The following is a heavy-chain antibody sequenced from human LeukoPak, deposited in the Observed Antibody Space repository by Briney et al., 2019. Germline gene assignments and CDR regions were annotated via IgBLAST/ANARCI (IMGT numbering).Heavy chain of an antibody. CDR2: ISESGSGT. CDR3: AKDIAQGYTFGSIEQDY. CDR1: GFTFSSYA. V-gene: IGHV3-23*01. D-gene: IGHD5-18*01. J-gene: IGHJ4*02. Sequence: PGGSLRLSCAAPGFTFSSYAMSWVRQAPGKGLEWVSAISESGSGTYYADSVKGRFTISRDNSKDTLSLQMNSLRTEDTAVYYCAKDIAQGYTFGSIEQDYWGQGTLVTVSS.